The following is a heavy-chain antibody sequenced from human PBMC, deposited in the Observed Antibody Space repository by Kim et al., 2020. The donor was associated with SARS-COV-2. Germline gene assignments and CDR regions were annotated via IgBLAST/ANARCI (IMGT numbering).Heavy chain of an antibody. CDR3: ARAPGRRLLWFGELHY. CDR2: IYSGGST. D-gene: IGHD3-10*01. J-gene: IGHJ4*02. Sequence: GGSLRLSCAASGFTVSSNYMSWVRQAPGKGLEWVSVIYSGGSTYYADSVKGRFTISRDNSKNTLYLQMNSLRAEDTAVYYCARAPGRRLLWFGELHYWGQGTLVTVSS. CDR1: GFTVSSNY. V-gene: IGHV3-53*01.